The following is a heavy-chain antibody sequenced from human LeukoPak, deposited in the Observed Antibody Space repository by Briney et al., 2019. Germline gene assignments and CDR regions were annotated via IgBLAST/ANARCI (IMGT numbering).Heavy chain of an antibody. J-gene: IGHJ5*02. CDR2: IFYDGHTK. CDR1: GFIFSNYG. D-gene: IGHD6-13*01. CDR3: AKDFPDEIAAAGPGWFDP. V-gene: IGHV3-30*18. Sequence: LRLSCSVSGFIFSNYGMHSVRQAPAKGLQWVSLIFYDGHTKNYVDSVKGRFTVSRDSSQNTLYLQMNSLTTEDTAVYYCAKDFPDEIAAAGPGWFDPWGQGTLVTVSS.